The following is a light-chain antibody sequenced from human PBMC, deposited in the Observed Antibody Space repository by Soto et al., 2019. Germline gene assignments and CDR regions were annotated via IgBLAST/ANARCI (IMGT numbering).Light chain of an antibody. CDR3: QKYISAPLT. J-gene: IGKJ4*01. CDR2: ATS. V-gene: IGKV1-27*01. Sequence: DVQMTQSPSSLSAFVGDRVTITCRASQGIAPYLAWFQQKPGKVPKLLIYATSTFQSGVPSRFSGSGLGTAFTLTINSLRPEDVGTYYCQKYISAPLTFGGGTKVEIK. CDR1: QGIAPY.